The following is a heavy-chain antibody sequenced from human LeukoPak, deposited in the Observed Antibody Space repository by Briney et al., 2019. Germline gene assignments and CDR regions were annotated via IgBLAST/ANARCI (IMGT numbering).Heavy chain of an antibody. V-gene: IGHV5-51*01. CDR3: ARLRCGGDCSYCYYYYGTDV. D-gene: IGHD2-21*02. CDR1: GYSFTSYW. Sequence: GESLKISCKGSGYSFTSYWIGWVRQMPGKGLEWMGIIYPGDSDTRYSPSFQGQVTISADKSISTAYLQWSSLKASDTAMYYCARLRCGGDCSYCYYYYGTDVWGRGTTVTVSS. J-gene: IGHJ6*02. CDR2: IYPGDSDT.